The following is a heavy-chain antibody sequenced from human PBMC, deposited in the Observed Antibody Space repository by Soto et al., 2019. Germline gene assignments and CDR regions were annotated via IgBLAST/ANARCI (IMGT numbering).Heavy chain of an antibody. J-gene: IGHJ4*01. Sequence: ANSLKGRFTISRDNSKNTLNLQMGSLRPEDMPIYYCAIGHWLGNWGHGTLVTVSS. D-gene: IGHD6-19*01. CDR3: AIGHWLGN. V-gene: IGHV3-64*01.